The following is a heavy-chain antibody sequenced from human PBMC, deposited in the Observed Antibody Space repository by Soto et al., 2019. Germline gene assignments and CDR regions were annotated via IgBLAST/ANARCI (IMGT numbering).Heavy chain of an antibody. Sequence: QVQLVQSGAEVKKPGASAQVSCKASGYTFTSYAMHWVRQAPGQRLEWMGWINAGNGNTKYSQKLQGRFTGTRDTSASTAYMERSSLRSEDTAVYYCAREFIVGGWGQGTLVTVSS. CDR3: AREFIVGG. CDR2: INAGNGNT. V-gene: IGHV1-3*01. CDR1: GYTFTSYA. J-gene: IGHJ4*02. D-gene: IGHD1-26*01.